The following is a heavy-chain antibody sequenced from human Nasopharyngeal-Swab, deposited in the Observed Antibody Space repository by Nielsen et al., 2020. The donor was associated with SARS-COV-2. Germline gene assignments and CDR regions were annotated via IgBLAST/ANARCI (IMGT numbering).Heavy chain of an antibody. CDR2: ITGNGDTT. V-gene: IGHV3-23*01. D-gene: IGHD2-21*01. J-gene: IGHJ5*02. Sequence: GGSLRLSCAASGFIFRSYTMTWVRQAPGKGLEWVSAITGNGDTTYYADSVRGRFTISRDNSKNTHYLQMNGLRAEDSAIYYCSRTYSASNTWAPQGARFDPWGQGTLVTVSS. CDR3: SRTYSASNTWAPQGARFDP. CDR1: GFIFRSYT.